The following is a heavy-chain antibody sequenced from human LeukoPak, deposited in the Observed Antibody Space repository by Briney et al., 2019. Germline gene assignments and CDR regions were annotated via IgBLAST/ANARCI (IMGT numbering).Heavy chain of an antibody. V-gene: IGHV4-61*01. J-gene: IGHJ3*02. CDR3: ARYRNYDSSGYYYVAFDI. CDR2: IYYSGST. D-gene: IGHD3-22*01. CDR1: GGSVSSGSYY. Sequence: PSETLSHTCTVSGGSVSSGSYYWSWIRQPPGKGLEWIGYIYYSGSTNYNPSLKSRVTISVDTSKNQFSLKLSSVTAADTAVYYCARYRNYDSSGYYYVAFDIWGQGTMVTVSS.